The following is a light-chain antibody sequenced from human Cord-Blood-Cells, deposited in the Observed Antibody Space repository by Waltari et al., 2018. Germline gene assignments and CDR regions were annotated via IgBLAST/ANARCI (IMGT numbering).Light chain of an antibody. CDR1: QSVLYSSNNKNY. J-gene: IGKJ1*01. CDR2: WAS. Sequence: DIVMTPSPDSLAVSLCVRAHNTRNTTQSVLYSSNNKNYLAWYQQKPGQPPKLLIDWASTRESGVPNRFSGSGSGTDFTLTISSLQAEDVAVYYCQQYYSTPRTFGQGTKVEIK. V-gene: IGKV4-1*01. CDR3: QQYYSTPRT.